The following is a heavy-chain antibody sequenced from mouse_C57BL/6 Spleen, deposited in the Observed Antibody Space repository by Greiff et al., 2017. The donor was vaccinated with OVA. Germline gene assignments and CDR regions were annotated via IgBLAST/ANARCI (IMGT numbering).Heavy chain of an antibody. Sequence: EVHLVESGGGLVQPKGSLKLSCAASGFTFNTYAMHWVRQAPGKGLEWVARIRSQSSNYATYYADSVKDRFTISRDDSQSMLYLQMNNLKTEDTAMYYCVRDYYGSSYDWYFDVWGTGTTVTVSS. CDR1: GFTFNTYA. V-gene: IGHV10-3*01. J-gene: IGHJ1*03. D-gene: IGHD1-1*01. CDR2: IRSQSSNYAT. CDR3: VRDYYGSSYDWYFDV.